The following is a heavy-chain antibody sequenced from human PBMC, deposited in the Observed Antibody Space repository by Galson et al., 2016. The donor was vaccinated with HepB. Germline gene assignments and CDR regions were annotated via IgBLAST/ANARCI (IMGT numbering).Heavy chain of an antibody. J-gene: IGHJ2*01. D-gene: IGHD6-13*01. Sequence: PALVKPTQTLTLTCSFSGFSLTTDEVGVAWIRQSPGKALEWLALVYWDDEKRYNPSLKSRLSITKDTSKNHVVLTMTDMDPVDSATYFCAHETAPTPGTYHWFMDFWGRGTLVTVSS. CDR2: VYWDDEK. CDR3: AHETAPTPGTYHWFMDF. CDR1: GFSLTTDEVG. V-gene: IGHV2-5*02.